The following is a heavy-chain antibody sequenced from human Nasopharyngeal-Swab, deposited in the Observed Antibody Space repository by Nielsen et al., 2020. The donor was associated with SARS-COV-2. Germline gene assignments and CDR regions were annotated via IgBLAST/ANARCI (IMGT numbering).Heavy chain of an antibody. V-gene: IGHV4-39*01. Sequence: SETLSLTCTVSGGSISSSSYYWGWIRQPPGKGLEWIGSIYYSGSTYYNPSLKSRVTISVDTSKNQFSLKLSSVTAADTAVYYCARHPTMVRGLRYYWYFDLWGCGTLVTVSS. CDR3: ARHPTMVRGLRYYWYFDL. CDR1: GGSISSSSYY. D-gene: IGHD3-10*01. J-gene: IGHJ2*01. CDR2: IYYSGST.